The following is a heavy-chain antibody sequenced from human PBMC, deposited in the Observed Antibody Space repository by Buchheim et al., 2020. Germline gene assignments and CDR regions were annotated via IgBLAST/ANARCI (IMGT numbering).Heavy chain of an antibody. J-gene: IGHJ6*02. Sequence: QVQLQESGPGLVKPSQTLSLTCTVSGGSISSGGYYWSWIRQHPGKGLEWIGYIYYSGSTYYNPSLKSRVTITVDTSKNQFSLKLSSVTAADTAVYYCARDTSDYSNYGESYYYYYGMDVWGQGTT. CDR1: GGSISSGGYY. CDR3: ARDTSDYSNYGESYYYYYGMDV. V-gene: IGHV4-31*03. CDR2: IYYSGST. D-gene: IGHD4-11*01.